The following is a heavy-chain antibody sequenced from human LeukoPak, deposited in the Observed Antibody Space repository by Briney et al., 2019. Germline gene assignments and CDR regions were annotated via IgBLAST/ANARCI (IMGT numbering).Heavy chain of an antibody. CDR3: ARGGLDYYDSSASYYATLDY. CDR1: GFTFSSYA. V-gene: IGHV3-30-3*01. J-gene: IGHJ4*02. CDR2: ISYDGSNK. D-gene: IGHD3-22*01. Sequence: GSLRLSCAASGFTFSSYAMHWVRQAPGKGLEWVAVISYDGSNKYYADSVKGRFTISRDNAKNSLYLQMNSLRAEDTAVYYCARGGLDYYDSSASYYATLDYWGQGTLVTVSS.